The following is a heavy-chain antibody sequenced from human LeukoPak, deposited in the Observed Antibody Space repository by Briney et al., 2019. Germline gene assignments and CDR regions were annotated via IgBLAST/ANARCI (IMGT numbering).Heavy chain of an antibody. J-gene: IGHJ4*02. Sequence: GGSLRLSCAASGFTVSSNYMSWVRQAPGKGLEWVSVIYSGGSTYYADSVKGRFTISRDNSKNTLYLQMNSLRAEDTAVYYCARYSSSWYSPFDYWRQGTLVTVSS. V-gene: IGHV3-53*01. CDR1: GFTVSSNY. CDR3: ARYSSSWYSPFDY. D-gene: IGHD6-13*01. CDR2: IYSGGST.